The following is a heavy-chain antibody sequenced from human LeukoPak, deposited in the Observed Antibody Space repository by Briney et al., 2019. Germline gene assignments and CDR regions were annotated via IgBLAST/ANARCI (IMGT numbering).Heavy chain of an antibody. J-gene: IGHJ6*03. CDR3: ARDIGGGSYYMGV. D-gene: IGHD2-15*01. CDR2: IGGSDMTI. V-gene: IGHV3-48*01. Sequence: GGSLRLSCAASGFTFRSYSMTWVRQAPGKGLEWVSYIGGSDMTIYYTDSVKGRFTISRDNAKNSLYLQMNSLRAEDMAVYYCARDIGGGSYYMGVWGKGTTVIVSS. CDR1: GFTFRSYS.